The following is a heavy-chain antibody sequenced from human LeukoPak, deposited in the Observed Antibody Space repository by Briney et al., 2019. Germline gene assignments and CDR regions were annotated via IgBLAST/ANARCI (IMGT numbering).Heavy chain of an antibody. CDR2: ISYDGSNK. CDR3: AKSLMYSSGWYYYYGMDV. D-gene: IGHD6-19*01. Sequence: GGSLRLSCAASGFTFSSHAMHWVRQAPGKGLEWVAVISYDGSNKYYADSVKGRFTISRDNSKNTLYLQMNSLRAEDTAVYYCAKSLMYSSGWYYYYGMDVWGQGTTVTVSS. J-gene: IGHJ6*02. CDR1: GFTFSSHA. V-gene: IGHV3-30*18.